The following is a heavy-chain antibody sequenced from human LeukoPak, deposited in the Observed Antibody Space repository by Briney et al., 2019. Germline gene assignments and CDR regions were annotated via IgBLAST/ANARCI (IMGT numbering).Heavy chain of an antibody. J-gene: IGHJ3*02. CDR1: GGSISSSSYY. D-gene: IGHD1-26*01. V-gene: IGHV4-39*07. CDR3: ARDYSGSYSGDAFDI. Sequence: PSETLSLTCTVSGGSISSSSYYWGWIRQPPGKGLEWIGSIYYSGSTYYNPSLKSRVTISVDTSKNQFSLKLSSVTAADTAVYYCARDYSGSYSGDAFDIWGQGTMVTVSS. CDR2: IYYSGST.